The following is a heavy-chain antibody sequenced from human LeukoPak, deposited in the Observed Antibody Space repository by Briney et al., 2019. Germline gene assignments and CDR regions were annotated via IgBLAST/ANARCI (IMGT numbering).Heavy chain of an antibody. D-gene: IGHD4-17*01. CDR1: GGSISSGDYY. V-gene: IGHV4-30-4*01. CDR3: ARAAVTTSRYFQH. Sequence: SQTLSLTCTVSGGSISSGDYYWSWIRQPPGKGLEWIGYIYNSGHTNYNPSLKSRVTISEDTSKNQLSLKLSSVTAADTAVYYCARAAVTTSRYFQHWGQGTLVTVSS. J-gene: IGHJ1*01. CDR2: IYNSGHT.